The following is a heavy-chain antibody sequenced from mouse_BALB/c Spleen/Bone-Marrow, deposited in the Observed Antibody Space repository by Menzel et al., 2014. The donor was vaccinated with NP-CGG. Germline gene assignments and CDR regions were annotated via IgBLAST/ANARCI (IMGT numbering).Heavy chain of an antibody. J-gene: IGHJ2*01. Sequence: EVQGVESGGGLVQPGGSLRLSCATSGFTFTDYYMDWVRPPPGKALEWLGFIRNQANGYTTEYSASVKGRFTISRDNSQSILYLQMNTLRAEDSATYYCARDIGRLLFDFWGQGTTLTVSS. D-gene: IGHD1-2*01. V-gene: IGHV7-3*02. CDR3: ARDIGRLLFDF. CDR1: GFTFTDYY. CDR2: IRNQANGYTT.